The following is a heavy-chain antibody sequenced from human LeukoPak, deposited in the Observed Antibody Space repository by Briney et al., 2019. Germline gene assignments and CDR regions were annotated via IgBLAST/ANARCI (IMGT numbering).Heavy chain of an antibody. V-gene: IGHV4-59*01. D-gene: IGHD3-16*01. Sequence: PSENLSLTCTVSGGPISSYYWSWIRQPPGKGLEWIGYIYYSGSTNYNPSLKSRVTISVDTSKNQFSLKLSSVTAADTAVYYCARGDPTTGDPMFDYWGQGTLVTVSS. CDR2: IYYSGST. CDR3: ARGDPTTGDPMFDY. CDR1: GGPISSYY. J-gene: IGHJ4*02.